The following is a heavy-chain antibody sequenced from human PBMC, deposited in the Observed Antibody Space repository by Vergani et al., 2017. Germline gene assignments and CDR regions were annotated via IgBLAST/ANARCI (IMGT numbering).Heavy chain of an antibody. D-gene: IGHD3/OR15-3a*01. J-gene: IGHJ5*02. CDR1: GVSMQSGSFY. CDR2: VYPSGTT. V-gene: IGHV4-61*02. Sequence: QVQLHESGPGLVKPSETLSLICSVSGVSMQSGSFYWTWIRQTAERRLEWMCRVYPSGTTNYPPSLNGRVTIFVDKSKNLLSLWVNSVTAADTAVYYCARGGTRTDWFDPWGQGTLVTVSS. CDR3: ARGGTRTDWFDP.